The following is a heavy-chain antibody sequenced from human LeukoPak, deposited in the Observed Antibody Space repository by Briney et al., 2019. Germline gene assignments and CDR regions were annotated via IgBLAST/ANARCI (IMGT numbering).Heavy chain of an antibody. CDR3: AKDRGGLKPNTPNY. CDR2: IRYDGSNK. V-gene: IGHV3-30*02. Sequence: GGSLRLSCAASGFNFSRNWMTWVRQAPGKGLEWWTFIRYDGSNKYYADSVKGRFTISRDNSENTLYLQLNSLRAEDTAMFYCAKDRGGLKPNTPNYWGQGTLVTVSS. CDR1: GFNFSRNW. J-gene: IGHJ4*02. D-gene: IGHD5-12*01.